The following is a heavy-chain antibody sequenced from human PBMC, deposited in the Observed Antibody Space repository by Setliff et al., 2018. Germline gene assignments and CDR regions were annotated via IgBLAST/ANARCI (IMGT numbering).Heavy chain of an antibody. D-gene: IGHD5-18*01. CDR3: ARDQGSYGYRAFDF. Sequence: GGSLRLSCEASGFTFSHYPMHWVRQAPGKGLEWVSYISNSGGVKYYTDSVKGRFTFSRDNAKNSLYLQMNSLRAEDTAVYYCARDQGSYGYRAFDFWGQGTLVTVSS. CDR2: ISNSGGVK. J-gene: IGHJ4*02. V-gene: IGHV3-48*03. CDR1: GFTFSHYP.